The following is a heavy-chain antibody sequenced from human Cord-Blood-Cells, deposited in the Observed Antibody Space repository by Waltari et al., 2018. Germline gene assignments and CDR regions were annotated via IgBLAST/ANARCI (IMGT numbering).Heavy chain of an antibody. J-gene: IGHJ4*02. CDR2: IDYSGST. CDR3: ARGGGRYLSHMDY. D-gene: IGHD1-1*01. V-gene: IGHV4-59*01. CDR1: GAPIRSDH. Sequence: QVHLQESGPALVQRSETLSPPCTVPGAPIRSDHWRWTRQPPGKGLEWIGYIDYSGSTNYNPSLKSRVTISVDTSKNQFSLKLSSLTAADTAVYYCARGGGRYLSHMDYWGQGTLVTVSS.